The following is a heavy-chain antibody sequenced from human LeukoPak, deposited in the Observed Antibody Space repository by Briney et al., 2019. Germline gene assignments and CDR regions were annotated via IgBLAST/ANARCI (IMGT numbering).Heavy chain of an antibody. J-gene: IGHJ4*02. CDR1: GFTLTGNY. V-gene: IGHV3-53*01. CDR3: ARGAIFVGGVGAQDY. Sequence: PGGSLRLSCAASGFTLTGNYMSWVRQAPGKGLEWVSVIYSGGSTFYADSVKGRFTVSRDNSKNTLFLQMHSLRAEDTAVYYCARGAIFVGGVGAQDYWGQGTLVTVSS. CDR2: IYSGGST. D-gene: IGHD1-26*01.